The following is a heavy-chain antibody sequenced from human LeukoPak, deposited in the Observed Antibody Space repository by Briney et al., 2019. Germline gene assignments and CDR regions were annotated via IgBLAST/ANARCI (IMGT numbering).Heavy chain of an antibody. D-gene: IGHD3-10*01. Sequence: KSSETLSLTCAVYGGSFSGYYWSWIRQPPGKGLEWIGEINHSGSTNYNPSLKSRVTISVDTSKNQFSLKLSSVTAADTAVYYCARHEDYYGSGSYYTAWFDPWGQGTLVTVSS. CDR2: INHSGST. J-gene: IGHJ5*02. V-gene: IGHV4-34*01. CDR3: ARHEDYYGSGSYYTAWFDP. CDR1: GGSFSGYY.